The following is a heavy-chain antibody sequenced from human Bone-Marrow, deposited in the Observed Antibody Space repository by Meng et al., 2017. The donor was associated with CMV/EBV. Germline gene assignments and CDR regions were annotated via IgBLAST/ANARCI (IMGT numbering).Heavy chain of an antibody. CDR3: ARERGGGIAAAGNRDDYYYYGMDV. V-gene: IGHV3-30-3*01. D-gene: IGHD6-13*01. J-gene: IGHJ6*02. CDR2: ISYGGSNK. CDR1: GFTFSSYA. Sequence: GESLKISCAASGFTFSSYAMHWVRQAPGKGLEWVAVISYGGSNKYYADSVKGRFTISRDNSKNTLYLQMNSLRAEDTAVYYCARERGGGIAAAGNRDDYYYYGMDVWGQGTTVTVSS.